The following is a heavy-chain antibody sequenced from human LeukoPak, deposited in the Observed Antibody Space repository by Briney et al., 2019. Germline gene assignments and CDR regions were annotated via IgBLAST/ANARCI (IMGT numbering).Heavy chain of an antibody. J-gene: IGHJ6*02. V-gene: IGHV1-58*02. CDR2: IVVGSGNT. D-gene: IGHD1-14*01. CDR3: AVNQISYYGMDV. CDR1: GFTFTSSA. Sequence: SVKVSCKASGFTFTSSAMQWVRQARGQRLEWIGWIVVGSGNTNYAQKFQERVTITRDMSTSTAYMEQSSLRSEDTAVYYCAVNQISYYGMDVWGQGTTVTVSS.